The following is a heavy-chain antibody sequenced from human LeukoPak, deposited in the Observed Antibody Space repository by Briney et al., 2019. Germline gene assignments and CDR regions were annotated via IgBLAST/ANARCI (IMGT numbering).Heavy chain of an antibody. V-gene: IGHV1-69*05. Sequence: ASVKVSCKASGGTFSSYAISWVRQAPGQGLEWMGGIILIFGTANYAQKFQGRVTITTDESTSTAYMELSSLRSEDTAVYYCARSGIAAASNWFDPWGQGTLVTVSS. CDR2: IILIFGTA. CDR1: GGTFSSYA. D-gene: IGHD6-13*01. J-gene: IGHJ5*02. CDR3: ARSGIAAASNWFDP.